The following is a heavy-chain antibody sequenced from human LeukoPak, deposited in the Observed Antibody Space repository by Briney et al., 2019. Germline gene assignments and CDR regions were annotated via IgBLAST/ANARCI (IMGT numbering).Heavy chain of an antibody. J-gene: IGHJ6*03. D-gene: IGHD3-3*01. CDR1: GGSFSGYY. CDR3: ARADDFWSGYYRNYYHYYMDV. CDR2: INHSGST. Sequence: SETLSLTCAVYGGSFSGYYWSWIRQPPGKGLEWIGEINHSGSTNYNPSLEGRVTISVDTSKNQFSLKLSSVTAADTAVYYCARADDFWSGYYRNYYHYYMDVWGKGTTVTVSS. V-gene: IGHV4-34*01.